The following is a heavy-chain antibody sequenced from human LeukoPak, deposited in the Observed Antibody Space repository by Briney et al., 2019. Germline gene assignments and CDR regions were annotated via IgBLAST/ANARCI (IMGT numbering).Heavy chain of an antibody. Sequence: SETLSLTCTVSGGSISSYYWSWSGQPPGKGLEGVGYIYYSGSTNYNPSLKSRVTISVDTSKNQFSLKLSSVTAADTAVYYCARDSGSSPYYFDYWGQGTLVTVSS. D-gene: IGHD3-10*01. CDR1: GGSISSYY. CDR3: ARDSGSSPYYFDY. J-gene: IGHJ4*02. CDR2: IYYSGST. V-gene: IGHV4-59*12.